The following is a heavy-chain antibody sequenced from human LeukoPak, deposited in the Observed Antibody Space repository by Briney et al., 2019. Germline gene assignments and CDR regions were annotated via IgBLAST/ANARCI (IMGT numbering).Heavy chain of an antibody. CDR2: INHSGST. J-gene: IGHJ4*02. Sequence: SETLSLTCAVYGGSFSGYYWSWIRQPPGKGLEWIGEINHSGSTNYNPSLKSRVTISVDTSKNQFSLKLSSVTAADTAVYYCASLTYYYDSSSYYYLDYFDYWGQGTLVTVSS. D-gene: IGHD3-22*01. CDR1: GGSFSGYY. V-gene: IGHV4-34*01. CDR3: ASLTYYYDSSSYYYLDYFDY.